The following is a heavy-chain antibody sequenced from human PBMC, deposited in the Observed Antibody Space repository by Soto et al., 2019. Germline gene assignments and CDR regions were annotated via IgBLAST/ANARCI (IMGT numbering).Heavy chain of an antibody. CDR2: ITYSGSPI. CDR1: GFPFSTYS. D-gene: IGHD6-6*01. Sequence: GSLRLSCAASGFPFSTYSMNWVRQAPGKGLEWISYITYSGSPIYYADSVKGRFTISRDNAKDSLYLQMNSLRDDDTAMYYCSTGGTSSPLADWGQGTLVTVSS. V-gene: IGHV3-48*02. CDR3: STGGTSSPLAD. J-gene: IGHJ4*02.